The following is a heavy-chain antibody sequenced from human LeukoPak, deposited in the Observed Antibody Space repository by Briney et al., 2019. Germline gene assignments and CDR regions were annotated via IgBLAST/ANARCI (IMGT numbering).Heavy chain of an antibody. J-gene: IGHJ4*02. D-gene: IGHD6-13*01. Sequence: PGGSLRLSCAAPGFTFRTYDKRGVRHARGKGGEGVSDIKGSGGSTYYADSVRGRFTISRDNSKNTLYLQMNSLRAEDTSIYFCAKALEQETVIALDSWGQGTLVTVSS. CDR3: AKALEQETVIALDS. V-gene: IGHV3-23*01. CDR2: IKGSGGST. CDR1: GFTFRTYD.